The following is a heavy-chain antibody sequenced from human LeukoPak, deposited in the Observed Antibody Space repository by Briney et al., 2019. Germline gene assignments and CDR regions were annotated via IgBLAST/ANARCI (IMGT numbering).Heavy chain of an antibody. CDR1: GFTFSTSW. J-gene: IGHJ5*02. Sequence: GGSLRLSCSASGFTFSTSWMAWVRQSPGKGLECVANIKTDGSEKYYLGSAEGRFSISRDNAKNTLYLQMNSLRVDDTAIYFCARDLNWPGPWGQGTLVTVSS. CDR3: ARDLNWPGP. CDR2: IKTDGSEK. V-gene: IGHV3-7*03.